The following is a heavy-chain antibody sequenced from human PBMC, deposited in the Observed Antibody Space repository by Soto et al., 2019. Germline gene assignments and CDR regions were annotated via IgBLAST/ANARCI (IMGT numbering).Heavy chain of an antibody. J-gene: IGHJ4*02. CDR1: GGSISSSSYY. CDR3: ARHVVAAATVPDY. V-gene: IGHV4-39*01. CDR2: IYYSGST. D-gene: IGHD2-15*01. Sequence: PSETLSLTCTVSGGSISSSSYYWGWIRQPPGKGLEWIGSIYYSGSTYYNPSLKSRVTISVDTSKNQFSLKLSSVTAADTAVYYCARHVVAAATVPDYWGQGTLVTVSS.